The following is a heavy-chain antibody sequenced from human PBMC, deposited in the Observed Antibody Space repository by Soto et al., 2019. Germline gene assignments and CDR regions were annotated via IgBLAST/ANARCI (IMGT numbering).Heavy chain of an antibody. Sequence: EVQLLESGGGLVQPGGSLRLSCAASGFTFSSYAMSWVRQAPGKGLEWVSTISDSGGSTYYADSVKGRFTISRDNSKNTLFLQMSSLRAEDTAVYYCAIVHSGLYRGSVFWGQVTLVTVSS. D-gene: IGHD6-19*01. CDR3: AIVHSGLYRGSVF. J-gene: IGHJ4*02. V-gene: IGHV3-23*01. CDR1: GFTFSSYA. CDR2: ISDSGGST.